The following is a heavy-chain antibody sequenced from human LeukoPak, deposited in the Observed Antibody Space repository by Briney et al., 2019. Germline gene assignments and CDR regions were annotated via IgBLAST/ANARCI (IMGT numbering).Heavy chain of an antibody. V-gene: IGHV4-34*01. CDR1: GGSFSNYY. CDR3: ASSKGIAALDY. Sequence: SDTLSLTCAVSGGSFSNYYWSWIRQPPGKGLEWIGEINHSGSTNYNPSLKSRVTISVDTSKNQFSLKLSSVTAADTAVYYCASSKGIAALDYWGQGTLVTVSS. J-gene: IGHJ4*02. CDR2: INHSGST. D-gene: IGHD2/OR15-2a*01.